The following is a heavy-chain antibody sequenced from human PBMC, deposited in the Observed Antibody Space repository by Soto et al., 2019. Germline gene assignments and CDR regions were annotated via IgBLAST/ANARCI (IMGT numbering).Heavy chain of an antibody. CDR1: GFIFSTYA. Sequence: GGSLRLSCAASGFIFSTYAMNWVRQAPGKGLEWVSAISSSGDSTYYAESVRGRFTISRDNSINTLYLQMSRLRTEDTAIYYCAHPRGYGVFDAVDIWGQGTMVTVS. CDR3: AHPRGYGVFDAVDI. D-gene: IGHD4-17*01. CDR2: ISSSGDST. J-gene: IGHJ3*02. V-gene: IGHV3-23*01.